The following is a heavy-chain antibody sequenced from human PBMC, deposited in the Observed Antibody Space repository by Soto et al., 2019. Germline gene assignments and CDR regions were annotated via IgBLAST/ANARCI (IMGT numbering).Heavy chain of an antibody. Sequence: ASVKVSCKASGYTFTSYAISWVRQAPGQGLEWMGWISAYNGNTNYAQKLQGRVTMTIDTSTSTAYMELRSLRSDDTAVYYCAITAYYDIFGPSYYYGMDVWGQGTTVTV. V-gene: IGHV1-18*01. J-gene: IGHJ6*02. CDR3: AITAYYDIFGPSYYYGMDV. CDR1: GYTFTSYA. D-gene: IGHD3-9*01. CDR2: ISAYNGNT.